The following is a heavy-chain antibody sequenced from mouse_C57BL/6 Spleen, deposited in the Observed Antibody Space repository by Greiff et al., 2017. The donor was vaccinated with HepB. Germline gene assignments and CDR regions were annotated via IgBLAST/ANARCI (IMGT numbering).Heavy chain of an antibody. D-gene: IGHD1-1*01. CDR3: AIRGTTVGFDY. CDR1: GFTFSSYG. J-gene: IGHJ2*01. CDR2: ISSGGSYT. V-gene: IGHV5-6*01. Sequence: DVHLVESGGDLVKPGGSLKLSCAASGFTFSSYGMSWVRQTPDKRLEWVATISSGGSYTYYPDSVKGRFTISRDNAKNTLYLQMSSLKSEDTAMYYWAIRGTTVGFDYWGQSTTLTVSS.